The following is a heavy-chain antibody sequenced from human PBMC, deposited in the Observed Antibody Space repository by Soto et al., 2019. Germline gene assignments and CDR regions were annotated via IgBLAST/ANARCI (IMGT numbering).Heavy chain of an antibody. CDR3: AKLSISSSQTFY. CDR2: ISYSGAGT. CDR1: GFTSSSYA. J-gene: IGHJ4*02. D-gene: IGHD6-6*01. Sequence: EVQLLESGGGLVQPGGSLRLSCAASGFTSSSYAMIWVRQAPGKGLEWVSAISYSGAGTYYADSVKGRFTISRDNSRSTLYLQMNSLRAEDTAVYYCAKLSISSSQTFYWGQGTQVTVSS. V-gene: IGHV3-23*01.